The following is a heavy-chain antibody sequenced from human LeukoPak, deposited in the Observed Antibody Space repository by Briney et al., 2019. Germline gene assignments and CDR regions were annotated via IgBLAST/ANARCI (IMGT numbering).Heavy chain of an antibody. CDR1: GFTFGTYA. D-gene: IGHD6-19*01. CDR3: AKIPYSSGWVQNWFDP. V-gene: IGHV3-23*01. CDR2: ISGSGGST. J-gene: IGHJ5*02. Sequence: PGGSLRLSCAASGFTFGTYAMSWVRQAPGKGLEWISAISGSGGSTYYADSVKGRFTISRGNSKNTLYLQMNSLRAEDTAVYYCAKIPYSSGWVQNWFDPWGQGTLVTVSS.